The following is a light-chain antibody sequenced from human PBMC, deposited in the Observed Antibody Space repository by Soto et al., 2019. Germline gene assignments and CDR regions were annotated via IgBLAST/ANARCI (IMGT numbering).Light chain of an antibody. CDR1: SSDVGGYKY. V-gene: IGLV2-14*01. Sequence: QSALTQPASVSGSPGQSITISCTGTSSDVGGYKYVSWYQQHPGKAPKLMIYEVSNRPSGVSNRFSGSKSGNTGSLTISGLQAEDEADYYCSSYTSSSTVLFGGGTKLTVL. J-gene: IGLJ2*01. CDR2: EVS. CDR3: SSYTSSSTVL.